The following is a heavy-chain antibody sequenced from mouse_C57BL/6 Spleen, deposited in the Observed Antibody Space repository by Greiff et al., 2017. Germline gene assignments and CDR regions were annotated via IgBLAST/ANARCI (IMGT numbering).Heavy chain of an antibody. D-gene: IGHD2-3*01. CDR1: GYTFTSYW. V-gene: IGHV1-69*01. J-gene: IGHJ1*03. CDR2: IDPSDSYT. CDR3: ARAYDGDFDV. Sequence: QVQLQQSGAELVMPGASVKLSCKASGYTFTSYWMHWVKQRPGQGLEWIGEIDPSDSYTNYNQKFKGKSTLTVDKSSSTAYMQLSSLTAEDSAVYYCARAYDGDFDVWGTGTTVTVSS.